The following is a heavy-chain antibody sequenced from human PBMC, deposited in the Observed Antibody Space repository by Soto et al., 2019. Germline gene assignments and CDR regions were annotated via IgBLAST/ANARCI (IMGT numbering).Heavy chain of an antibody. D-gene: IGHD3-22*01. CDR3: ARVATMIAFDY. Sequence: SETLSLTCAVSGYSISSGYYCGCIRQPPGKGLEWIGSIYHSGSTYYNPSLKSRVTISVDTSKNQFSLKLSSVTAADTAVYYCARVATMIAFDYWGQGTLVTVSS. CDR2: IYHSGST. V-gene: IGHV4-38-2*01. CDR1: GYSISSGYY. J-gene: IGHJ4*02.